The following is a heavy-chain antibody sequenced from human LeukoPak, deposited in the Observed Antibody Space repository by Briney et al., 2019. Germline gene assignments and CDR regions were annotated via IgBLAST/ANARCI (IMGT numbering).Heavy chain of an antibody. CDR2: TSAYNGNT. Sequence: ASVKVSCKASGYTFTSYGISWVRQAPGQGLEWMGWTSAYNGNTNYAQKLQGRVTMTTDTSTSTAYMELRSLRSDDTAVYYCARVYCSGGSCYWFDPWGQGTLVTVSS. CDR3: ARVYCSGGSCYWFDP. D-gene: IGHD2-15*01. CDR1: GYTFTSYG. V-gene: IGHV1-18*01. J-gene: IGHJ5*02.